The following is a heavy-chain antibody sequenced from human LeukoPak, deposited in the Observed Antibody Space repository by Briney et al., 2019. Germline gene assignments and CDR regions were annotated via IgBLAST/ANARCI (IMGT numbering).Heavy chain of an antibody. CDR1: GFTFSSYE. CDR2: SSSSGSTI. J-gene: IGHJ6*02. CDR3: ASAGVYCSSTSCYNYYYYGMDV. Sequence: PGGSLRLSCAASGFTFSSYEMNWVRQAPGKGLEWVSYSSSSGSTIYYADSVKGRFTISRDNAKNSLYLQMNSLRAEDTAVYYCASAGVYCSSTSCYNYYYYGMDVWGQGTTVTVSS. D-gene: IGHD2-2*01. V-gene: IGHV3-48*03.